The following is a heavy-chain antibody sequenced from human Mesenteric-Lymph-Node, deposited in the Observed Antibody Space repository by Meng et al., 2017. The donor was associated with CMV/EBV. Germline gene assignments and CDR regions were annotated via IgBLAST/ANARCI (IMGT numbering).Heavy chain of an antibody. Sequence: SYGISWVRQAPGHGLEWLGWISAYIGNTNYAQKLQGRVTMTTDTSTSTAYMELRSLRSDDTAVYYCARFAVDGSGSYYNDNNWFDPWGQGTLVTVSS. CDR2: ISAYIGNT. J-gene: IGHJ5*02. CDR1: SYG. D-gene: IGHD3-10*01. V-gene: IGHV1-18*01. CDR3: ARFAVDGSGSYYNDNNWFDP.